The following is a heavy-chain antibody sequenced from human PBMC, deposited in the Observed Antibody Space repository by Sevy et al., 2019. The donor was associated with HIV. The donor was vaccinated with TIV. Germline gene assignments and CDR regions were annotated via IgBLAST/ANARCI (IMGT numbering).Heavy chain of an antibody. D-gene: IGHD5-12*01. Sequence: SETLSLTCTVSGGSISSGGYYWSWIRQHPGKGLEWIGYIYYSGSTYYNPSLKSRVTISVDTSKNQFSLKLSSVTAAETAVYYCARDRRDGYNSTNWFDPWGQGTLVTVSS. CDR1: GGSISSGGYY. V-gene: IGHV4-31*03. CDR3: ARDRRDGYNSTNWFDP. J-gene: IGHJ5*02. CDR2: IYYSGST.